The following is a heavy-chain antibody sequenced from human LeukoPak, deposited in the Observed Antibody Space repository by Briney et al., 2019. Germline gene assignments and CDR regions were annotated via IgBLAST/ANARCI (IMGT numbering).Heavy chain of an antibody. CDR1: GGSISSGGFY. CDR2: ILYSGST. CDR3: ARALLNWNYDY. Sequence: SETLSLTCTVSGGSISSGGFYWSWIRQHPGKGLEWIGCILYSGSTYYSPSLKSRVSISVDTSKNQFSLKLSSVTAADTAMYYCARALLNWNYDYWGQGTLVTVSS. V-gene: IGHV4-31*03. J-gene: IGHJ4*02. D-gene: IGHD1-7*01.